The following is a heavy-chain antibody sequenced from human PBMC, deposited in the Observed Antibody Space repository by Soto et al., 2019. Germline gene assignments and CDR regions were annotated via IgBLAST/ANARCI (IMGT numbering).Heavy chain of an antibody. D-gene: IGHD2-21*02. J-gene: IGHJ5*02. Sequence: LSLTCSVSGGSISSSSYFWGWIRQPPGKGLEWIGSIYYSGSTYYNPSLKSRVTVSVDTSKNQFSLKLSSVTAADTAVYYCARHPSDFWFDPWGQGTLVTVSS. CDR3: ARHPSDFWFDP. CDR1: GGSISSSSYF. V-gene: IGHV4-39*01. CDR2: IYYSGST.